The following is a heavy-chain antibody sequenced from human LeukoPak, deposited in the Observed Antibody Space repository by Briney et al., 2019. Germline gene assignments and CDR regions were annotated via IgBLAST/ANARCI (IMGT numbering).Heavy chain of an antibody. CDR3: ARGYDYTPNWFDP. V-gene: IGHV3-7*01. D-gene: IGHD4-11*01. CDR2: IKQDGSEK. CDR1: GFTFSSYW. J-gene: IGHJ5*02. Sequence: GGSLRLSCAASGFTFSSYWMSWVRQAPGKGLEWVANIKQDGSEKYYVDSVKGRFTISRDNAKNSLYLQMNSLRAEDTAVYYCARGYDYTPNWFDPWGQGTLVTVSS.